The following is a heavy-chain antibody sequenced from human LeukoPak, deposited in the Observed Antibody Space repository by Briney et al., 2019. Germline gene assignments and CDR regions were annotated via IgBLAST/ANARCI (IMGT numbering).Heavy chain of an antibody. D-gene: IGHD6-19*01. CDR2: LYTSGSP. CDR1: GGSLSSGSFY. V-gene: IGHV4-61*09. CDR3: ARRTVAGFKAFDI. Sequence: SETLSLTCTVSGGSLSSGSFYWIWIRPPAGKGLEGIGHLYTSGSPNYNPSLKSRVTMSVDTSKNQFSLKLSSVTAADTALYYCARRTVAGFKAFDICGQGTKVTVSS. J-gene: IGHJ3*02.